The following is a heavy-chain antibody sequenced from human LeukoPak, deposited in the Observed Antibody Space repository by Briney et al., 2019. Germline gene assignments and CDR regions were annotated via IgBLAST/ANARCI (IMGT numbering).Heavy chain of an antibody. CDR3: ARASFWESPINWFAP. D-gene: IGHD3-16*01. CDR1: GYTFTGYY. CDR2: INPNSGGT. V-gene: IGHV1-2*02. Sequence: ASVKVSCKASGYTFTGYYMHWVRQAPGQGLEWMGWINPNSGGTNYAQKFQGRVTMTRDRSISTAYMELSRLTSDDTAVYYCARASFWESPINWFAPWGQGTLVTVSS. J-gene: IGHJ5*02.